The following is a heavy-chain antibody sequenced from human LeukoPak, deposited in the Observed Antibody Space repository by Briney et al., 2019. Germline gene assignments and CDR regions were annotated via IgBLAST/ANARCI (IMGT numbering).Heavy chain of an antibody. Sequence: SVKVSCKASGGTFSSYAISWVRQAPGQGLEWMGRIIPILGIANYAQKFQGRVTITADESTSTAYMELSSLRSEDTAVYYCARVGIAVAGPGGAFDYWGQGTLVTVSS. D-gene: IGHD6-19*01. CDR2: IIPILGIA. V-gene: IGHV1-69*04. CDR3: ARVGIAVAGPGGAFDY. J-gene: IGHJ4*02. CDR1: GGTFSSYA.